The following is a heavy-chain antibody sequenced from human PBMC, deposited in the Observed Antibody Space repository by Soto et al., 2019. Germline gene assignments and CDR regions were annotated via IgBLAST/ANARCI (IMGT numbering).Heavy chain of an antibody. CDR3: ARVGDGSGSYYTGYYYYGMDV. Sequence: SETLSLTCTVSGGSISSSSYYWGWIRQPPGKGLEWIGSIYYSGSTYYNPSLKSRVTISVDTSKNQFSLKLSSVTAADTAVYYCARVGDGSGSYYTGYYYYGMDVWGQGTTVT. CDR1: GGSISSSSYY. D-gene: IGHD3-10*01. CDR2: IYYSGST. J-gene: IGHJ6*02. V-gene: IGHV4-39*01.